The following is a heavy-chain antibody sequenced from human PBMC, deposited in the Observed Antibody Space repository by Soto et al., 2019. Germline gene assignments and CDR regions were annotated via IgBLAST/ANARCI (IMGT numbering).Heavy chain of an antibody. CDR3: ARVHTVRGVRSRTYYYYYMDV. D-gene: IGHD3-10*01. V-gene: IGHV1-3*01. CDR2: INAGNGNT. Sequence: GASVKVSCKASGYTFTSYAMHWVRQAPGQRLEWMGWINAGNGNTKYSQKFQGRVTITRDTSASTAYMELSSLRSEDTAVYYCARVHTVRGVRSRTYYYYYMDVWGKGTTVTVSS. J-gene: IGHJ6*03. CDR1: GYTFTSYA.